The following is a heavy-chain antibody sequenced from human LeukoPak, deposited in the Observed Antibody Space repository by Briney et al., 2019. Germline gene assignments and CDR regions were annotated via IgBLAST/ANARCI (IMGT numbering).Heavy chain of an antibody. V-gene: IGHV5-51*01. Sequence: GESLKISCKGSGYSFTSYWIGWVRQMPGKGLEWMGIIYPGDSDTRYSPSFQGQVTISADKPISTAYLQWSSLKASDTAMYYCARLLGQWLLPNCYFDLWGRGTLDTVSS. CDR2: IYPGDSDT. J-gene: IGHJ2*01. CDR3: ARLLGQWLLPNCYFDL. D-gene: IGHD6-19*01. CDR1: GYSFTSYW.